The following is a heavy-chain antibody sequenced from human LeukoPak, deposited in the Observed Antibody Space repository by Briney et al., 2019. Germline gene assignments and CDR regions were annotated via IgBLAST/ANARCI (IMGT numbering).Heavy chain of an antibody. Sequence: ASVKVSCKASGYTFTSYYMHWVRQAPGQGLEWMGIINPSGGNTSYAQKFQGRVTMTRDMSTSTVYMELSSLRSEDTAVYYCARGGRFLGPPYDYVWGSNHFDIWGQGTMVTVSS. J-gene: IGHJ3*02. V-gene: IGHV1-46*01. D-gene: IGHD3-16*02. CDR3: ARGGRFLGPPYDYVWGSNHFDI. CDR1: GYTFTSYY. CDR2: INPSGGNT.